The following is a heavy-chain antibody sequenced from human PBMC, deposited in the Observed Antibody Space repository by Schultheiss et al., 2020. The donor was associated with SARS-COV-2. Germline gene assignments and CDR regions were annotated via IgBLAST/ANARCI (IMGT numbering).Heavy chain of an antibody. Sequence: SETLSLTCTVSGGSISSSSYYWGWIRQPPGKGLEWIGSIWQSETTYYNPSLESRVTISVDTSKNQFSLKLSSVTAADTAVYYCARSPEPSGSSDYWGQGRLVTVPQ. D-gene: IGHD1-26*01. CDR2: IWQSETT. V-gene: IGHV4-39*07. CDR3: ARSPEPSGSSDY. J-gene: IGHJ4*02. CDR1: GGSISSSSYY.